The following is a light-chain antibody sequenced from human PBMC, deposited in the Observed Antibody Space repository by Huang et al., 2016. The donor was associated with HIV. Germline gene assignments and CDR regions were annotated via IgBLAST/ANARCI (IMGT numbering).Light chain of an antibody. CDR2: GVS. J-gene: IGKJ2*01. CDR3: QHYYHLPYT. V-gene: IGKV3-15*01. CDR1: QGVCDN. Sequence: EIVMTQSPATLYVSPGERATLSRRASQGVCDNLAWYQQKPGQSPRLLIYGVSTRATNVPPRFSGCGSGTDFTLTIRSLQSEVFALYCCQHYYHLPYTFGHGTRLETK.